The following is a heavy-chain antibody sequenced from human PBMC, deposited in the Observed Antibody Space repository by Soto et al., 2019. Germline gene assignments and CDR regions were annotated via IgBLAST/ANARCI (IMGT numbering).Heavy chain of an antibody. CDR2: NRKKANAYTT. J-gene: IGHJ4*02. CDR3: ARSGSSTSCYDY. CDR1: GFTFSDHY. V-gene: IGHV3-72*01. Sequence: EVHLVESGGGLVQPGGSLRLSCAASGFTFSDHYIDWVRQAQGKGLEWVGRNRKKANAYTTDYAASMQGRFTISRDDSKNSLYPQMDSLKTEDPAVYYCARSGSSTSCYDYWGQGTLVTVSS. D-gene: IGHD2-2*01.